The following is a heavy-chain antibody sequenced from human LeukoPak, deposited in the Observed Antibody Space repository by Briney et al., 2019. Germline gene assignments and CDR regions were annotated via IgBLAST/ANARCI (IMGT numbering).Heavy chain of an antibody. D-gene: IGHD3-22*01. Sequence: SETLSPTCTVSGYSISSGYYWGWIRQPPGKGLEWIGSIYHSGSTYYNPSLKSRVTISVDTSKNQFSLKLSSVTAADTAVYYCARGDYDSSGADRGSDYWGQGTLVTVSS. J-gene: IGHJ4*02. V-gene: IGHV4-38-2*02. CDR3: ARGDYDSSGADRGSDY. CDR1: GYSISSGYY. CDR2: IYHSGST.